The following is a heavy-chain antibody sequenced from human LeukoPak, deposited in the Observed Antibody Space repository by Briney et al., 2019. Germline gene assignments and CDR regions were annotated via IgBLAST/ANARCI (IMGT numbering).Heavy chain of an antibody. D-gene: IGHD3-10*02. CDR2: ISSSGSTI. CDR3: AELGITMIGGV. V-gene: IGHV3-48*03. J-gene: IGHJ6*04. CDR1: GFTFSSYE. Sequence: GGSLRLSCAASGFTFSSYEMNWVRQAPGKGLEWVSHISSSGSTIYYADSVKGRFTISRDNAKNSLYLQMNSLSAEDTAVYYCAELGITMIGGVWGKGTTVTIPS.